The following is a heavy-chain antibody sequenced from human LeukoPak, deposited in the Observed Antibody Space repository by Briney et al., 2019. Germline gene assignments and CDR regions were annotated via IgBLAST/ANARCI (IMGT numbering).Heavy chain of an antibody. D-gene: IGHD3-22*01. CDR1: GYSFTSYW. J-gene: IGHJ2*01. CDR3: ARLHYYGSSGYYGWYFDL. Sequence: GESLKISCKGSGYSFTSYWIGWVRQMPGKGLEWMGIIYPGDSDTEYSPSFQGQVTISADKSISTAYLQWSSLKASDTAMYYCARLHYYGSSGYYGWYFDLWGRGTLVTVSS. CDR2: IYPGDSDT. V-gene: IGHV5-51*01.